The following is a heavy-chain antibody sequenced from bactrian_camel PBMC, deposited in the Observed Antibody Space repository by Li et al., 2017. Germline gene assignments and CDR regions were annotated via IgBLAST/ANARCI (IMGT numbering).Heavy chain of an antibody. Sequence: QVQLVESGGGLVQPGESLRLSCVASGITFSRHDMSWVRQAPGKEVEWVAGITSLPSLFRAASYADSVKGRFTISRDNAKDTLYLQMNSLKPEDTGVYYCVRDYKSGDYRGDFGYWGQGTQVTVS. CDR1: GITFSRHD. V-gene: IGHV3S6*01. CDR3: VRDYKSGDYRGDFGY. J-gene: IGHJ6*01. CDR2: ITSLPSLFRAA. D-gene: IGHD4*01.